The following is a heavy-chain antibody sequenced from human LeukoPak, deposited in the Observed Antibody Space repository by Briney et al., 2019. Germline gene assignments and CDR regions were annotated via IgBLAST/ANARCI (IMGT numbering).Heavy chain of an antibody. J-gene: IGHJ4*02. V-gene: IGHV3-30*18. CDR1: GFTFSSYG. D-gene: IGHD2-2*01. CDR2: ISYDGSNK. CDR3: AKVMPLYQLQWGLYDY. Sequence: GGSLRLSCAASGFTFSSYGMYWVRQAPGKGLEWVAVISYDGSNKNYPDSVKGRFTISRDNSKNTVDLQMNSLRAEDTAVYYCAKVMPLYQLQWGLYDYWGQGTLVTVSS.